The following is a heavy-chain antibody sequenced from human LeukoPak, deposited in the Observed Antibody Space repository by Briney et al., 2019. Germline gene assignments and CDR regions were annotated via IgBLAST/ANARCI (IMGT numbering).Heavy chain of an antibody. J-gene: IGHJ4*02. CDR3: TYNWNYGYFDY. D-gene: IGHD1-7*01. Sequence: GGSLRLPCAASGFTFSNAWMSWVRQAPGKGLEWVGRIKSKTDGGTTDYAAPVKGIFTISRDDSKNTLYLQMNSLKTEDTAVYYCTYNWNYGYFDYWGQGTLVTVSS. CDR1: GFTFSNAW. V-gene: IGHV3-15*01. CDR2: IKSKTDGGTT.